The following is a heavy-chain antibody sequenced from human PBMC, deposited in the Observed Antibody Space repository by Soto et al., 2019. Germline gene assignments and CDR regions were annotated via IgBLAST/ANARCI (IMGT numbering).Heavy chain of an antibody. V-gene: IGHV4-59*08. CDR3: VRQGIDYLHGLVGV. CDR1: SGPSSSHN. Sequence: QVHVQQSGPGLVKPSETLSLSCTVSSGPSSSHNWGWIRQPPGRGLEWIGYVYYTGGTSYNPSLKSRVTISADTSTNHISLTLSSVTAADTAVYYCVRQGIDYLHGLVGVWGQGTTVSVSS. D-gene: IGHD1-26*01. CDR2: VYYTGGT. J-gene: IGHJ6*02.